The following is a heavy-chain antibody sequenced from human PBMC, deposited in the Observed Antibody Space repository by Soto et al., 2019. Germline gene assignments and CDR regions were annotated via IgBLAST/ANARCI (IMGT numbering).Heavy chain of an antibody. Sequence: GGSLRLSCAASGFTFSSYGMHWVRQAPGKGLEWVAVIWYDGSNKYYADSVKGRFTISRDNSKNTLYLQMNSLRAEDTAVYYCARDGFPSMVRGVLFGMDVWGQGTTVTVSS. CDR1: GFTFSSYG. CDR2: IWYDGSNK. D-gene: IGHD3-10*01. J-gene: IGHJ6*02. V-gene: IGHV3-33*01. CDR3: ARDGFPSMVRGVLFGMDV.